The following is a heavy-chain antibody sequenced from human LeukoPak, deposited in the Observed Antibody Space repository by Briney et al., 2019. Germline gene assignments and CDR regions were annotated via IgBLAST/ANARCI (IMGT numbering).Heavy chain of an antibody. D-gene: IGHD1-1*01. J-gene: IGHJ4*02. CDR3: TTDPPGGTDY. V-gene: IGHV3-15*01. CDR1: GFTFSNDW. CDR2: IKRQIDGGTT. Sequence: KSGGSLRHSCAASGFTFSNDWMGWVRQAPGKGLEWVGRIKRQIDGGTTDYAAPVKGRFTISRDDSKNTLYLQMNSLKIEDTAVYYCTTDPPGGTDYWGQGTLVTVFS.